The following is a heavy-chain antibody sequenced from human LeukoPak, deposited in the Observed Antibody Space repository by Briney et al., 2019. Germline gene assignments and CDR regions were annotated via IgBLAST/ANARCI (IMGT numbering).Heavy chain of an antibody. D-gene: IGHD2-2*02. CDR3: ARSRVVPAAILKSSFWFDP. Sequence: PSETLSLTCAVYGGSFSGYYWSWIRQPPGEGLEWIGEINHSGSTNYNPSLKSRVTISVDTSKNQFSLKLSSVTAADTAVYYCARSRVVPAAILKSSFWFDPWGQGTLVTVSS. J-gene: IGHJ5*02. V-gene: IGHV4-34*01. CDR2: INHSGST. CDR1: GGSFSGYY.